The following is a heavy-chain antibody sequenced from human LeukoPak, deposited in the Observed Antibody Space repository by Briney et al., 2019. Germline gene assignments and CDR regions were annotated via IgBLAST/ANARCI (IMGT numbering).Heavy chain of an antibody. CDR3: AKDEFVASDFTGAFDI. CDR2: ISWSSVTI. Sequence: GRSLRLSCAASGFTFDDYAMRWVRQAPGKGLEWVSGISWSSVTIVYADSVKGRFTISRDNAKNSLYLQMNSLRAEDMALYYCAKDEFVASDFTGAFDIWGQGTMVTVSS. D-gene: IGHD2-8*02. CDR1: GFTFDDYA. J-gene: IGHJ3*02. V-gene: IGHV3-9*03.